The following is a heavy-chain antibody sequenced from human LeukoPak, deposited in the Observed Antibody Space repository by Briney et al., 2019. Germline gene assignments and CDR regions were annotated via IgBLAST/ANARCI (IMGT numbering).Heavy chain of an antibody. V-gene: IGHV3-23*01. CDR2: CSGSGIST. CDR1: GFTFSSYA. CDR3: AGGIQNSDF. D-gene: IGHD5-18*01. Sequence: GGSLRLSCAASGFTFSSYAMSWVRQAPGKGLEWVSGCSGSGISTYHADSVKGRFTISRDNSKNTLYLQMNSLRAEDTAVYYCAGGIQNSDFWGQGTLVTVSS. J-gene: IGHJ4*02.